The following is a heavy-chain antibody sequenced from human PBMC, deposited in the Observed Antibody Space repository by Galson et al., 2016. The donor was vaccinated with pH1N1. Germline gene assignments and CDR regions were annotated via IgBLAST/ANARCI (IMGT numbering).Heavy chain of an antibody. CDR1: GGTFSSFG. D-gene: IGHD2-21*02. CDR3: ARSPGYMVTALGN. CDR2: IIGMFAKT. Sequence: SVKVSCKASGGTFSSFGISWVRQAPGQGLEWMGGIIGMFAKTNYAQKFQGRVTITADELTSTAYMDLSSLTSEDTAVYYCARSPGYMVTALGNWGHGTLVTVSS. J-gene: IGHJ4*01. V-gene: IGHV1-69*13.